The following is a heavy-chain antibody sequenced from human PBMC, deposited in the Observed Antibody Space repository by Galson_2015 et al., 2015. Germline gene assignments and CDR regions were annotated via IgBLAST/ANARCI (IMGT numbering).Heavy chain of an antibody. Sequence: SVKVSCKASGYTFTSYYLHWVRQAPGQGLEWMGIINPSGGGTTYAQKLQGRFTMTRDTSTSTLYMELSSLRSEDTAVYYCARGRGSGGMNYLDYWGQGTLVTVSS. CDR1: GYTFTSYY. CDR3: ARGRGSGGMNYLDY. CDR2: INPSGGGT. V-gene: IGHV1-46*04. D-gene: IGHD2-15*01. J-gene: IGHJ4*02.